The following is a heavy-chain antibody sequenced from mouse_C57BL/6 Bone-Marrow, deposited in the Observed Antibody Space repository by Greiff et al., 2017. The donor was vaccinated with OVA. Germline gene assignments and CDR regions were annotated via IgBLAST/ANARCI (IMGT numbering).Heavy chain of an antibody. Sequence: DVQLQESGGGLVQPKGSLKLSLAYPLFSFNTYAMNWVRQAPGKGLEWVARIRSKSNNYATYYADSVKDRFTISRDDSESMLYLQMNNLKTEDTAMYYGVITTVVATSDYYAMDYWGQGTSVTVSS. D-gene: IGHD1-1*01. V-gene: IGHV10-1*01. CDR3: VITTVVATSDYYAMDY. J-gene: IGHJ4*01. CDR1: LFSFNTYA. CDR2: IRSKSNNYAT.